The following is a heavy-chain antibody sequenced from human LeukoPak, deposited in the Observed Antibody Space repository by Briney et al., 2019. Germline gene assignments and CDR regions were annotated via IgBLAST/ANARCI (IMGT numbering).Heavy chain of an antibody. CDR2: ISSSGSTI. CDR1: GFTFSSYE. CDR3: AREDLQWLRLYYFDY. D-gene: IGHD5-12*01. V-gene: IGHV3-48*03. Sequence: GGSLRLSCAASGFTFSSYEMNWVRQAPGKGLEWVSYISSSGSTIYYADSVKGRFTISRDNAKNSLYLQMNSLRAEDTAVYYCAREDLQWLRLYYFDYWGQGTLVTVSS. J-gene: IGHJ4*02.